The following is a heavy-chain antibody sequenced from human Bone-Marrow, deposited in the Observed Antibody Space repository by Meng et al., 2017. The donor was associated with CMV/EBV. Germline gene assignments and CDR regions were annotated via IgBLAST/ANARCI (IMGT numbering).Heavy chain of an antibody. J-gene: IGHJ4*02. V-gene: IGHV3-48*03. CDR2: ISSSGSTI. D-gene: IGHD1-26*01. CDR1: GFTFSSYE. CDR3: ARGPTRTELIDY. Sequence: GGSLRLSCAASGFTFSSYEMNWVRQAPGKGLEWVSYISSSGSTIYYADSVKGRFTISRDNAKNSLYLQMNSLRAEDTAVYYCARGPTRTELIDYWGQGTRVTVSS.